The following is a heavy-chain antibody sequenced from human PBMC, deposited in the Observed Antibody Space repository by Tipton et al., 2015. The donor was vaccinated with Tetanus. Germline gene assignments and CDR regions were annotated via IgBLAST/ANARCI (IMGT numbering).Heavy chain of an antibody. V-gene: IGHV1-8*01. Sequence: QLVQSGGEVKKPGASVKVSCKASGYTFTNYDINWVRQASGQGLEWMGWMNPNSGNAGSAQKFQGRVTITADKSTSTAYMELSSLRSEDTAVYYCARALRDGGSDFFWAVVDSWGQGTLVTVSS. CDR1: GYTFTNYD. J-gene: IGHJ4*02. CDR3: ARALRDGGSDFFWAVVDS. D-gene: IGHD5-12*01. CDR2: MNPNSGNA.